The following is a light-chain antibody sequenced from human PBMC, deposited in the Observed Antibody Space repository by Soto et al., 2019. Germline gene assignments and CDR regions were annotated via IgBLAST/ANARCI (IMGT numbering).Light chain of an antibody. CDR1: SSNIGGNS. V-gene: IGLV1-51*01. CDR3: GSWDSSLSAYV. Sequence: SVLTQPPSVSAAPGQRVTISCSGSSSNIGGNSVSWYQQLPGTAPKLLIYDDDKRPSGIPDRFSGSKFGTSATLAITGFQTGDEADHYCGSWDSSLSAYVFGTGTKVTVL. CDR2: DDD. J-gene: IGLJ1*01.